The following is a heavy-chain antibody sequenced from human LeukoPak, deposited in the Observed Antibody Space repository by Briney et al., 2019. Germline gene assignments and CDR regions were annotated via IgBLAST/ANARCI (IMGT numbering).Heavy chain of an antibody. CDR3: ARHRCSGGSCSLEDY. CDR1: GGSISSTGYF. D-gene: IGHD2-15*01. V-gene: IGHV4-39*01. Sequence: SETLSLTCTVSGGSISSTGYFWGWIRQPPGKGLEWIGTIYYSGNTNYNPSLKSRVAMSVDTSKNQFSLKLSSVTAADTAVYYCARHRCSGGSCSLEDYWGQGTLVTVSS. CDR2: IYYSGNT. J-gene: IGHJ4*02.